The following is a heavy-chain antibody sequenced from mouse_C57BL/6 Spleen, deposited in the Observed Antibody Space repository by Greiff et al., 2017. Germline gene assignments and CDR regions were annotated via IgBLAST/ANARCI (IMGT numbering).Heavy chain of an antibody. CDR3: ARYYDYDGY. J-gene: IGHJ2*01. D-gene: IGHD2-4*01. V-gene: IGHV1-81*01. CDR1: GYTFTSYG. Sequence: QVHVKQSGAELARPGASVKLSCKASGYTFTSYGISWVKQRTGKGLEWIGEIYPRSGNNYYNEKFKGKATLPADKSSSTAYMELRSLTSEDSAVYFCARYYDYDGYWGQGTTLTVSS. CDR2: IYPRSGNN.